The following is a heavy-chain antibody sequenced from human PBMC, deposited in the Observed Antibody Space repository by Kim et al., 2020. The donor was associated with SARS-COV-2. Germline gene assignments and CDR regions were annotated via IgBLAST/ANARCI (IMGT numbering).Heavy chain of an antibody. J-gene: IGHJ4*01. CDR3: SSPLGFGY. CDR2: ISSSSSYI. CDR1: GFTFSSYS. V-gene: IGHV3-21*01. Sequence: GGSLRLSRAASGFTFSSYSMNWVRQAPGKGLEWVSFISSSSSYIYYTDSAKGRVTISRDNAKNTRYPQMNRLRAEDKAAYYCSSPLGFGYWGHGTLVTVS. D-gene: IGHD3-16*01.